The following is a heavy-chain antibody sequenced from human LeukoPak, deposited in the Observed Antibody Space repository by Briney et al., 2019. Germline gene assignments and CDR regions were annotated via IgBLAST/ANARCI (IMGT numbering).Heavy chain of an antibody. V-gene: IGHV3-23*01. Sequence: GGSLRLSCAASGFTFSSYAMSWVRQAPGKGPEWVSAISGSGGSTYYADSVKGRFTISRDNSKNTLYLQMNSLRAEDTAVYYCARNPTHYYDSIGGHDYWGQGTLVTVSS. D-gene: IGHD3-22*01. CDR2: ISGSGGST. CDR1: GFTFSSYA. J-gene: IGHJ4*02. CDR3: ARNPTHYYDSIGGHDY.